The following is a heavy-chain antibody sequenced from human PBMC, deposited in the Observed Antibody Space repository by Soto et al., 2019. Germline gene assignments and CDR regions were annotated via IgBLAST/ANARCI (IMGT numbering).Heavy chain of an antibody. CDR2: TNPKRGDA. Sequence: QVQLVQSGAEVKKPGASVKVSCKASGYTFTNFDINWVRQAPGQGLEWMGWTNPKRGDAGYAQKFQGRVTMTRDTSKSIAYMEVSSLRSEDTAMYDCARINSDCVRTSCHLDYWGQGTLVTVSS. CDR3: ARINSDCVRTSCHLDY. V-gene: IGHV1-8*01. D-gene: IGHD2-2*01. J-gene: IGHJ4*02. CDR1: GYTFTNFD.